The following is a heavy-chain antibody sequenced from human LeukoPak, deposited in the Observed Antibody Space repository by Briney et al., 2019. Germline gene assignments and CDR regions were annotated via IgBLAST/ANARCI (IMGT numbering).Heavy chain of an antibody. CDR1: GFTFSNYA. D-gene: IGHD3-10*01. V-gene: IGHV3-30-3*01. Sequence: GGSLRLSCAASGFTFSNYAMHWVRQAPGKGLEWVAIISDDGSNKYYADTVKGRFTISRDNSKNTLYLQMNSLRAEDTAVYYCAKGSPLWFGGHQWAFDIWGQGTMVTVSS. CDR2: ISDDGSNK. CDR3: AKGSPLWFGGHQWAFDI. J-gene: IGHJ3*02.